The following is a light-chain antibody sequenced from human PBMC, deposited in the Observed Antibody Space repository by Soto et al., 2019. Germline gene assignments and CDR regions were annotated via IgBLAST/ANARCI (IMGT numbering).Light chain of an antibody. CDR3: AAWDDSLNVLV. Sequence: QSVLTQPPSVSGTPEQRVNMSCSGSSSNIGSKSVSWYQHLPQTAPKLLIYSNNQRPSGVPGRFSGSKSGTSASLAISGLQSDDETQYYCAAWDDSLNVLVFGGGTKVTVL. CDR1: SSNIGSKS. V-gene: IGLV1-44*01. CDR2: SNN. J-gene: IGLJ2*01.